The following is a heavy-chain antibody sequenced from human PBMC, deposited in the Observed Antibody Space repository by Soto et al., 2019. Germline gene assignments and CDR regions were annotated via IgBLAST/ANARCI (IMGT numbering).Heavy chain of an antibody. CDR3: ASAVACGGDCFFGMDV. J-gene: IGHJ6*02. CDR1: GFTFSSYS. V-gene: IGHV3-21*01. D-gene: IGHD2-21*02. CDR2: ISSSSSYI. Sequence: PGGSLRLSCAASGFTFSSYSMNWVRQAPGKGLEWVSSISSSSSYIYYADSVKGRFTISRDNAKNSLYLQMNSLRAEDTAVYYCASAVACGGDCFFGMDVWGQGTTVTVSS.